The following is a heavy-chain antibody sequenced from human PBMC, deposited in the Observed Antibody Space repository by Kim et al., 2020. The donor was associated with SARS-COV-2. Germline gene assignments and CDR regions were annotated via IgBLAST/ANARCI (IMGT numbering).Heavy chain of an antibody. Sequence: GGSLRLSCAASGFTFSDYYMSWIRQAPGKGLEWVSYISSSGSTIYYADSVKGRFTISRDNAKNSLYLQMNSLRAEDTAVYYCARVPNDSDSSGYFDYWGQGTLVTVSS. CDR2: ISSSGSTI. V-gene: IGHV3-11*04. CDR1: GFTFSDYY. J-gene: IGHJ4*02. D-gene: IGHD3-22*01. CDR3: ARVPNDSDSSGYFDY.